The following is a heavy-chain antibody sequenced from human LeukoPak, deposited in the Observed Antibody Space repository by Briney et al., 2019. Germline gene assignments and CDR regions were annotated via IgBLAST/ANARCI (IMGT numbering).Heavy chain of an antibody. CDR3: AREVVVTAIRLLRGMDV. CDR1: GYTFTSYG. Sequence: ASVKVSCKASGYTFTSYGIHWVRQAPGQGLEWMGIINPSGGSTSYAQKFQGRVTMTRDTSTSTVYMELSSLRSEDTAVYYCAREVVVTAIRLLRGMDVWGQGTTVTVSS. CDR2: INPSGGST. V-gene: IGHV1-46*01. D-gene: IGHD2-21*02. J-gene: IGHJ6*02.